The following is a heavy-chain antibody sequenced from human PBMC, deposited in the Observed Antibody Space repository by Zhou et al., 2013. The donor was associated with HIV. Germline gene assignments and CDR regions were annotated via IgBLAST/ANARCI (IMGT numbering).Heavy chain of an antibody. J-gene: IGHJ4*02. CDR2: ISGYNDNT. CDR3: ARSLEDYDILTGLYYFDY. V-gene: IGHV1-18*01. Sequence: QVQLVQSGPEVKKPGASVKVSCKASGYTFASHGISWVRQAPGQGLEWMGWISGYNDNTNYAQKFQGRVTMTTDTSTRIAYMELRSLRSDDTAVYYCARSLEDYDILTGLYYFDYWGQGTLVTVSS. CDR1: GYTFASHG. D-gene: IGHD3-9*01.